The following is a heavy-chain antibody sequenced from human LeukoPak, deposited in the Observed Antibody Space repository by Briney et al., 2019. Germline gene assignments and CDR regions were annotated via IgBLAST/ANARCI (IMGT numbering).Heavy chain of an antibody. J-gene: IGHJ6*03. CDR2: IYYSGST. V-gene: IGHV4-39*01. D-gene: IGHD3-10*01. CDR1: DGSISSSSYY. CDR3: ARHRAGSGSYVRGYYYYMDV. Sequence: PSETLSLTCTVSDGSISSSSYYWGWIRQPPGKGLEWIGSIYYSGSTYYNPSLKSRVTISVDTSKNQFSLKLSSVTAADTAVYYCARHRAGSGSYVRGYYYYMDVWGKGTTVTISS.